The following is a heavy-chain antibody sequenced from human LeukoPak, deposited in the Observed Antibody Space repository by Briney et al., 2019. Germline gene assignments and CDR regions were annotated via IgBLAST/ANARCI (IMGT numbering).Heavy chain of an antibody. V-gene: IGHV3-53*01. CDR2: IYSGGST. CDR3: ARGLVSLYYYDSSGYGVNSLWFDP. J-gene: IGHJ5*02. D-gene: IGHD3-22*01. Sequence: GGSLRLSCAASGFTVSSNYMSWVRQAPGKGLEWVSVIYSGGSTYYADSVKGRFTISRDNSKNTLYLQMNSLRAEDTAVYYCARGLVSLYYYDSSGYGVNSLWFDPWGQGTLVTVSS. CDR1: GFTVSSNY.